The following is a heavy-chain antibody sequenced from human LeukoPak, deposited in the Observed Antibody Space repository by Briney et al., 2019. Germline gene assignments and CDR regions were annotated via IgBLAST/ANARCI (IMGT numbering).Heavy chain of an antibody. J-gene: IGHJ6*02. CDR3: ARGRVYCSSTSCYSGYYYGMDV. D-gene: IGHD2-2*01. CDR2: INHSGST. V-gene: IGHV4-34*01. CDR1: GGSITSNY. Sequence: SETLSLTCSVSGGSITSNYWTWIRQSPGKGLEWIGEINHSGSTNYNPSLKSRVTISVDTSKNQFSLKLSSVTAADTAVYYCARGRVYCSSTSCYSGYYYGMDVWGQGTTVTVSS.